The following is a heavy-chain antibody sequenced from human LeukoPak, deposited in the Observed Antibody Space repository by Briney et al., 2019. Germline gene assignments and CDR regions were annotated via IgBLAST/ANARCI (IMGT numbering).Heavy chain of an antibody. CDR2: ISGSGGST. CDR3: AKDCLVCYDGIGHFVY. D-gene: IGHD2-2*01. CDR1: GYTFSSYA. Sequence: GGSLRLSCAASGYTFSSYAMSWVRQAPGKGLEWVSAISGSGGSTYYEDSVKSRFTISRDNSKNTLYLQMNSLRAEDTAVYYCAKDCLVCYDGIGHFVYWGQGTLVTVSS. J-gene: IGHJ4*02. V-gene: IGHV3-23*01.